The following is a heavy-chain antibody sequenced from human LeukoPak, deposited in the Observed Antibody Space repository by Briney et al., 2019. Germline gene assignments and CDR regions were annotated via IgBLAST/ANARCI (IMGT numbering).Heavy chain of an antibody. CDR3: AKRNAGLGDPPNSKYFDY. CDR1: GFTFNKYD. D-gene: IGHD3-16*01. J-gene: IGHJ4*02. Sequence: AGGSLRLSFAASGFTFNKYDMYWIRQAPGKGLECVSVTSRDGLTYYADSVKGRFTISRDNSQNTLSLQMNSLKAEDTAVYYCAKRNAGLGDPPNSKYFDYWGQGTLVTVSS. CDR2: TSRDGLT. V-gene: IGHV3-23*01.